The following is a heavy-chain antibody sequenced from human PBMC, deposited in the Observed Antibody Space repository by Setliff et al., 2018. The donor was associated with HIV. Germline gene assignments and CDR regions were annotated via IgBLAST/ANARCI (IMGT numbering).Heavy chain of an antibody. CDR2: IIPIFGTA. CDR3: ARGEKRFLEWLPLDYYYYYYMDV. V-gene: IGHV1-69*13. CDR1: GGTFSGYA. D-gene: IGHD3-3*01. J-gene: IGHJ6*03. Sequence: SVKVSCKASGGTFSGYAISWVRQAPGQGLELMVGIIPIFGTANYAQKFQGRVTITADESTSTAYMELSSLRSEDTAVYYCARGEKRFLEWLPLDYYYYYYMDVWGKGITVTVSS.